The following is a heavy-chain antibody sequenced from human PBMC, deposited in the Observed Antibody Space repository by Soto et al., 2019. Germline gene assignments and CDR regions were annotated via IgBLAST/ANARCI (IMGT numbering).Heavy chain of an antibody. CDR1: GFTFSTYS. CDR2: ISSSSSYI. V-gene: IGHV3-21*01. Sequence: GGSLRLSCAASGFTFSTYSMSWVRQAPGKGLEWVSSISSSSSYIYYADSVKGRFTISRDNAKNSLYLQMNSLRAEDTAVYYCASSQYYYYYGMDVWGQGTTVTVSS. J-gene: IGHJ6*02. CDR3: ASSQYYYYYGMDV.